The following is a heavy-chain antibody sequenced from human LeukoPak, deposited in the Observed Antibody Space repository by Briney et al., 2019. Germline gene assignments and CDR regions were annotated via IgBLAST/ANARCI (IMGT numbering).Heavy chain of an antibody. CDR3: ASIVEEFGELLYDY. V-gene: IGHV4-30-2*01. J-gene: IGHJ4*02. D-gene: IGHD3-10*01. CDR1: GGFISSGGYS. Sequence: PSETLSLTCAVSGGFISSGGYSWSWIRQPPGKGLEWIGYIYHSGSTYYNPSLKSRVTISVDRSKNQFSLKLSSVTAEDTAVYYCASIVEEFGELLYDYWGQGTLVTVSS. CDR2: IYHSGST.